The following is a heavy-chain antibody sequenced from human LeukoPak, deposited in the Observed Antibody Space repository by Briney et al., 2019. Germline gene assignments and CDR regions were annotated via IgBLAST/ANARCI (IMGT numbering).Heavy chain of an antibody. J-gene: IGHJ4*02. CDR1: GFTFDDYA. V-gene: IGHV3-9*01. CDR3: AKAGSGSGRWTGRTFDY. Sequence: PGGSLRLSCAASGFTFDDYAMHWVRQAPGKGLEWVSGISWNSGSIGYADSVKGRFTISRDNAKNSLYLQMNSLRAEDTALYYCAKAGSGSGRWTGRTFDYWGQGTLVTVSS. D-gene: IGHD3-10*01. CDR2: ISWNSGSI.